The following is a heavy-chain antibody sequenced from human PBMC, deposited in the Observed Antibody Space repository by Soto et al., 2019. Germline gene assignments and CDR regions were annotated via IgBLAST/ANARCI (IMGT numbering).Heavy chain of an antibody. J-gene: IGHJ5*02. CDR1: GFTFSSYG. D-gene: IGHD6-13*01. CDR3: AKDRGARSSSWYSNWFDP. CDR2: ISYDGSNK. Sequence: QVQLVESGGGVVQPGRSLRLSCAASGFTFSSYGMHWVRQAQGKGLEWVAVISYDGSNKYYADSVKGRFTISRDNSKNTLYLQMNSLRAEDTAVYYCAKDRGARSSSWYSNWFDPWGQGTLVTVSS. V-gene: IGHV3-30*18.